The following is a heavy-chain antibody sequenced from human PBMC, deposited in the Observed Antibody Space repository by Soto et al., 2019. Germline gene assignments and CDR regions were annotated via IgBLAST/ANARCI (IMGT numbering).Heavy chain of an antibody. CDR2: INPGDSDT. D-gene: IGHD3-22*01. CDR3: LRPASSGYYVN. Sequence: AESLTIFCESCGYRFTSYCIVCVRQMPGKGPEWTGIINPGDSDTRYSPSFQCQVTMSFDKSINNVYLQWSSLKASDTAMYYCLRPASSGYYVNWGQGTLAT. CDR1: GYRFTSYC. V-gene: IGHV5-51*01. J-gene: IGHJ4*02.